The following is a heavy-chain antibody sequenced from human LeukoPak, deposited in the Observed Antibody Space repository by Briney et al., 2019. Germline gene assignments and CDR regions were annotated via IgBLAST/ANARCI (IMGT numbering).Heavy chain of an antibody. Sequence: GGSLRLSCAASGFTFSNYWMHWVRQVPGKGLVWVSRSDGGGSSTSYADSVKGRFSISRDNAKSILYLQMNSLRAEDTAVYYCARAPGSSGGAYVGDYWGHGTLVTVSS. CDR2: SDGGGSST. D-gene: IGHD3-22*01. J-gene: IGHJ4*01. CDR1: GFTFSNYW. CDR3: ARAPGSSGGAYVGDY. V-gene: IGHV3-74*01.